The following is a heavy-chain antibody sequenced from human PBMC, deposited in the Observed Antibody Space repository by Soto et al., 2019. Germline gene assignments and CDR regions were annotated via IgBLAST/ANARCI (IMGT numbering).Heavy chain of an antibody. Sequence: QVQLVQSGAEVKKPGSSVKVSCKASGGTFSNYPISWVRQAPGQGLEWMGGIIPTFGTTNYAQKFQGRVTITADESASTAYMELSSLRSEDTAVFYCARGNHRWLQLWYFDLWGRGTLVTVSS. CDR3: ARGNHRWLQLWYFDL. CDR1: GGTFSNYP. V-gene: IGHV1-69*12. J-gene: IGHJ2*01. CDR2: IIPTFGTT. D-gene: IGHD5-12*01.